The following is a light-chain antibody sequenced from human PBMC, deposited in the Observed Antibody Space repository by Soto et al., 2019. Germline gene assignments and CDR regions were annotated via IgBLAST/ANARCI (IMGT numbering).Light chain of an antibody. Sequence: DIQMTQSPSTLSASVGDTVTITCRASQSISTWLAWYQQKPGKAPKLLIYKASSLESGVPSRFSGSGSGTEFPLTISSLQPDDFATYYCQQYNNYPRTFGGGTKVEIK. V-gene: IGKV1-5*03. CDR2: KAS. CDR3: QQYNNYPRT. CDR1: QSISTW. J-gene: IGKJ4*01.